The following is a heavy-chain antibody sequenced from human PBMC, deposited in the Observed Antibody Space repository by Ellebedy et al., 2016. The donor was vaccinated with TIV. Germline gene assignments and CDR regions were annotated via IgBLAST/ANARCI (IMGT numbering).Heavy chain of an antibody. CDR2: LYYTGST. Sequence: GSLRLSCAVSGGSLSDNYWTWIRQPPGKGLEWIGYLYYTGSTNYNPSLKSRVTISVNTPRNQFSLKPSSVTAADTAVYYCLSSVSMDAFDLWGQGTMVTVSS. CDR1: GGSLSDNY. J-gene: IGHJ3*01. D-gene: IGHD5/OR15-5a*01. V-gene: IGHV4-59*01. CDR3: LSSVSMDAFDL.